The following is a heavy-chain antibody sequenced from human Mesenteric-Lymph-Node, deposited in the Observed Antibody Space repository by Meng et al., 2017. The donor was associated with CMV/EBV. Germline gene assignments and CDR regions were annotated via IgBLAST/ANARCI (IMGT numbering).Heavy chain of an antibody. V-gene: IGHV3-30*02. CDR1: GFTFSRYG. Sequence: GESLKISCAASGFTFSRYGMHWVRQAPGKGLEWVAFIQYDGSNKYYAESVKGRFTISRDNSKNTLYLQINSLRAEDTAVYYCAKLYYDFWSGYMYFDSWGQGTQVTVSS. D-gene: IGHD3-3*01. CDR3: AKLYYDFWSGYMYFDS. CDR2: IQYDGSNK. J-gene: IGHJ4*02.